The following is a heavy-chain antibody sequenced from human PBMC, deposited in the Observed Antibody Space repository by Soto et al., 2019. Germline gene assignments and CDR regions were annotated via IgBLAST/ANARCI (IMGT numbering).Heavy chain of an antibody. V-gene: IGHV4-34*01. D-gene: IGHD4-17*01. J-gene: IGHJ4*02. CDR3: AGPIDYGDYSSFDY. CDR2: INHRGST. CDR1: GSSFSSYY. Sequence: QVQLQQWGAGLLKPSETLSLTCAVHGSSFSSYYWSWIRQPPGKGLEWIGEINHRGSTNYNPSLKSRVTISVDTPRNRFSLKLSSVTAADTAVYYCAGPIDYGDYSSFDYWGQGIVVTVSS.